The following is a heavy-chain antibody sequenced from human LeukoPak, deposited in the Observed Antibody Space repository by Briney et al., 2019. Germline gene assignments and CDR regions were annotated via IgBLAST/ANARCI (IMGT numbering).Heavy chain of an antibody. CDR2: IYYSRST. J-gene: IGHJ4*02. D-gene: IGHD1-26*01. Sequence: PSETLSLTCTVSGGSISSSSYYWGWIRQPPGKGLEWIGSIYYSRSTYYNPSLKSRVTISVDTSKNQFSLKLSSVTAADTAVYYCAQSGSYYGCFDYWGQGTLVTVSS. CDR1: GGSISSSSYY. CDR3: AQSGSYYGCFDY. V-gene: IGHV4-39*01.